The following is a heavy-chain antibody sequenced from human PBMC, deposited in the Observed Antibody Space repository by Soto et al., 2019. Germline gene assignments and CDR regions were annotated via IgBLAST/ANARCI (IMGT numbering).Heavy chain of an antibody. Sequence: ASVKVSCKVSGYTRTELSRHWVRQAPGKGLEWMGGFDTEDGETIYAQKFQGRVTMTEDTSTDTAYMELSSLRSEDTAVYYCATLGELFDYWGQGTLVTVSS. CDR3: ATLGELFDY. CDR2: FDTEDGET. V-gene: IGHV1-24*01. D-gene: IGHD1-26*01. J-gene: IGHJ4*02. CDR1: GYTRTELS.